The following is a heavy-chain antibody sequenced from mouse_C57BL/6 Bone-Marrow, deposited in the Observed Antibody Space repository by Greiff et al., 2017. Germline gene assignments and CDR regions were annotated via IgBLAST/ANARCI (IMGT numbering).Heavy chain of an antibody. J-gene: IGHJ2*01. CDR2: IDPEDGET. CDR3: TRSLIYYGTNY. D-gene: IGHD1-1*01. CDR1: GFNIKDYY. V-gene: IGHV14-2*01. Sequence: EVKLMESGAELVKPGASVKLSCTASGFNIKDYYIHWVKQRTEQGLEWIGRIDPEDGETKYAPKFPDKATITADTSSNTAYLQLSSLTSADTAVYYCTRSLIYYGTNYWGQGTTLTVSS.